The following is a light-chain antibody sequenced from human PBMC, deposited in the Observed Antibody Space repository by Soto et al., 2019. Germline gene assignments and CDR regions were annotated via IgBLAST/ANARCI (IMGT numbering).Light chain of an antibody. V-gene: IGLV2-14*03. Sequence: QSALTQPASVSGSPGQSITISCTGTSSDIGDYNFVSWYQQHPGKAPKLMLYDVNIRPSGVSNRFSGSKSGNTASLTISGLQAEDEADYYCTSWTTSTTMIFGGGTQVTVL. CDR1: SSDIGDYNF. CDR3: TSWTTSTTMI. CDR2: DVN. J-gene: IGLJ2*01.